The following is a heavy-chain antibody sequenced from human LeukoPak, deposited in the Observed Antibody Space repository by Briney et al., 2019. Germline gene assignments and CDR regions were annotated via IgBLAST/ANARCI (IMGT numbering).Heavy chain of an antibody. D-gene: IGHD3-16*02. V-gene: IGHV4-61*02. CDR3: ARDENGYVWGSFRA. J-gene: IGHJ5*02. CDR1: GGSVSSGSYY. CDR2: IYTDGST. Sequence: SQTLSLTCTVSGGSVSSGSYYWSWIRQPAGKGLERIGRIYTDGSTSYNPSLKSRVTMSLDTSKNQFSLKLSSVTAADTAVYYCARDENGYVWGSFRAWGQGTLVTVSS.